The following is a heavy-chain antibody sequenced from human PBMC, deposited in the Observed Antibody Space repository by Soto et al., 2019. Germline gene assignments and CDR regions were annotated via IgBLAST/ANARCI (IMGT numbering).Heavy chain of an antibody. Sequence: QVQLQESGPGLVKPSQTLSLTCTVSGGSISSGGYYWSWIRQHPGKGLEWIGYIYYSGSTYYNPSLQSRVTIAVDTSKNQFSLKLSSVTAADTAVYYCARDLLAAAGAGAFDIWGQGTMVTVSS. V-gene: IGHV4-31*03. J-gene: IGHJ3*02. CDR2: IYYSGST. CDR3: ARDLLAAAGAGAFDI. CDR1: GGSISSGGYY. D-gene: IGHD6-13*01.